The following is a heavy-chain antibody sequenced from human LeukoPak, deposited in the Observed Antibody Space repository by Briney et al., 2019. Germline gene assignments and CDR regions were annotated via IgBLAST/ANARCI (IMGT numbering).Heavy chain of an antibody. CDR1: GGSISSGGYY. D-gene: IGHD1-26*01. CDR2: IYYSGST. V-gene: IGHV4-31*03. J-gene: IGHJ4*02. Sequence: PSQTLSLTCTVSGGSISSGGYYWSWIRQHPGKGLEWIGYIYYSGSTYYNPSLKSRVTISVDVSKNQFSLRLNSVTAADTAVYYCARVVMGATIVSPHPLYYFDYWSQGTLVTVSS. CDR3: ARVVMGATIVSPHPLYYFDY.